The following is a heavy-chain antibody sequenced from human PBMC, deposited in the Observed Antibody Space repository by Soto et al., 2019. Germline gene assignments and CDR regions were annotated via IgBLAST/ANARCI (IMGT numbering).Heavy chain of an antibody. Sequence: GGSLRLSCAASGFAFYYYNMNWVRQAPGRGLEWVSSISGSGIDIHFTDSVKGRFTISRDNAKTSLYLQMDSLRPEDTAIYYWAREGVTNYTDYYFDLWGHGALVTVSS. D-gene: IGHD4-4*01. CDR1: GFAFYYYN. CDR3: AREGVTNYTDYYFDL. J-gene: IGHJ4*01. V-gene: IGHV3-21*01. CDR2: ISGSGIDI.